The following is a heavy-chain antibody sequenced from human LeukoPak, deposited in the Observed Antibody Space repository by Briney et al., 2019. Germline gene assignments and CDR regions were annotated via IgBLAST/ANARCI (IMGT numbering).Heavy chain of an antibody. D-gene: IGHD2-15*01. CDR2: INPNSGGT. Sequence: ASVKVSCKASGYTFTGYYMHWVRQAPGQGLEWMGWINPNSGGTGYAQKFQGRVTMTRNTSISTAYMELSSLRSEDTAVYYCASVVVVAAANAFDIWGQGTMVTVSS. CDR1: GYTFTGYY. J-gene: IGHJ3*02. CDR3: ASVVVVAAANAFDI. V-gene: IGHV1-2*02.